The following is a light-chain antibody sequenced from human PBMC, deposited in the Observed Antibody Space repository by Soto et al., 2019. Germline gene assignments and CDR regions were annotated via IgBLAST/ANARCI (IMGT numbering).Light chain of an antibody. V-gene: IGKV1-5*03. CDR3: QKYNSAPLT. J-gene: IGKJ4*01. CDR1: QSISSW. CDR2: KAS. Sequence: DIQMTQSPSTLSASVGDRVTITCRASQSISSWLAWYQQKPGKAPKLLIYKASSLESGVPSRFSGSGSGTEFTLTISSLQPEDVAAYYCQKYNSAPLTVGGGTKVDIK.